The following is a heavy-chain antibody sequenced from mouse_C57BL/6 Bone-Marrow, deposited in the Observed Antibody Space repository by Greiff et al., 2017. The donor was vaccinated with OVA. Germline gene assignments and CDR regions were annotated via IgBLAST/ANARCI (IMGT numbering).Heavy chain of an antibody. D-gene: IGHD4-1*01. J-gene: IGHJ1*03. Sequence: VQLQQSGPELVKPGASVKISCKASGYAFSSSWMNWVKQRPGKGLEWIGRIYPGDGDTNYNGKFKGKATLTADKSSSTAYMQLSSLTSEDSAVYVCARNCYWYCDVWGTGTTVTVSS. V-gene: IGHV1-82*01. CDR3: ARNCYWYCDV. CDR2: IYPGDGDT. CDR1: GYAFSSSW.